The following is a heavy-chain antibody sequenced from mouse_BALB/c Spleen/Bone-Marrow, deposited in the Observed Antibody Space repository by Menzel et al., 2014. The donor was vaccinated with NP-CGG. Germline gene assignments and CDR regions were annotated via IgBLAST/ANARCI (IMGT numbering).Heavy chain of an antibody. CDR2: INPGSGGT. Sequence: VKLMESGAELVRPGTSVKVSCKASGYAFTNYLIEWVKQRPGQGLEWIGVINPGSGGTNYNEKFKGKATLTADKSSSPAYMQLSSLTSDDSAVFFCARHYFDYWGQGPTLTVSS. CDR3: ARHYFDY. CDR1: GYAFTNYL. J-gene: IGHJ2*01. V-gene: IGHV1-54*01.